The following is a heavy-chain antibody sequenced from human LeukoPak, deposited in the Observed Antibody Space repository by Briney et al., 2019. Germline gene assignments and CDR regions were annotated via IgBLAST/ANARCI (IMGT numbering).Heavy chain of an antibody. Sequence: SETLSLTCTVSGGSISSGSYYWSWIRQPAGKGLEWIGRIYTSGSTNYNPSLKSRVTISVDTSKNQFSLKLSSVTAADTAVYYCARSWGSSGYYMDVWGKGTTVTVSS. CDR3: ARSWGSSGYYMDV. CDR2: IYTSGST. CDR1: GGSISSGSYY. V-gene: IGHV4-61*02. J-gene: IGHJ6*03. D-gene: IGHD6-6*01.